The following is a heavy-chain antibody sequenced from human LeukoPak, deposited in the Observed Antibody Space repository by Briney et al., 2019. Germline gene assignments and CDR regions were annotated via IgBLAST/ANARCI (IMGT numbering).Heavy chain of an antibody. D-gene: IGHD3/OR15-3a*01. V-gene: IGHV3-9*01. Sequence: GGSLRLSCAVSGFTFDEYAMHWVRQAPGKGLEWVSGISWNSGLIVYADSVKGRFTISRDNAKNSLYLQMNSLKAEDTAFYYCAKVGIFGLVTYYFDYWGQGTLVTVSS. CDR3: AKVGIFGLVTYYFDY. CDR2: ISWNSGLI. J-gene: IGHJ4*02. CDR1: GFTFDEYA.